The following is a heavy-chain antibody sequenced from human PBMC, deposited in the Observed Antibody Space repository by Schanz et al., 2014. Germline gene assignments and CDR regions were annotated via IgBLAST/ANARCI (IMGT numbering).Heavy chain of an antibody. CDR1: GFSFSTYA. Sequence: QVQLVESGGGVVQPGRSLRLSCAASGFSFSTYAMHWVRQAPGKGLEWVAVVCYDGSKKYYADSVKGRFTISRDNSKNTVYLQMNSLRSEDTAVYYCTRDRGALINHNDALDLWGQGTMVSVSS. CDR3: TRDRGALINHNDALDL. V-gene: IGHV3-30*04. CDR2: VCYDGSKK. J-gene: IGHJ3*01. D-gene: IGHD3-16*01.